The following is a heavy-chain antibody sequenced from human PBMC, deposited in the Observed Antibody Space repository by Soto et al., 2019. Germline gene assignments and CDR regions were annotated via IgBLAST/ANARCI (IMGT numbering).Heavy chain of an antibody. CDR1: GFTSSSDW. D-gene: IGHD6-13*01. J-gene: IGHJ6*02. CDR3: ARIASAGRGWDV. CDR2: IKQDGSEK. Sequence: EVQLVESGVGLVQPGGSLRLSCAASGFTSSSDWMSWVRQAPVKGLEWVGNIKQDGSEKNYVDFMEGRFTISRDNAENSLYLQMNSLRAEDTAVYYCARIASAGRGWDVWGQGTTVVVSS. V-gene: IGHV3-7*01.